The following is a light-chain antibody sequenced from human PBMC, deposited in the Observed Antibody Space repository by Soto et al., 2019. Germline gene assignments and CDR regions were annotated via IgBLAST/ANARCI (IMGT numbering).Light chain of an antibody. CDR2: EVT. V-gene: IGLV2-8*01. CDR3: SSYGGSNNFV. J-gene: IGLJ1*01. Sequence: QSVLTQPPSASGSPGQSVTISCTGTGSDVGGYNFVSWYQHFPGKAPKLIIYEVTKRPSGVPDRFSGSKSGNTASLTVSGLQTDDEADYYCSSYGGSNNFVFGTGTKVTVL. CDR1: GSDVGGYNF.